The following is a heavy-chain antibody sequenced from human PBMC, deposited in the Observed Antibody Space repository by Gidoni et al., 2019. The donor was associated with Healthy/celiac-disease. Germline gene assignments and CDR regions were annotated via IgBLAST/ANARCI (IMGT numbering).Heavy chain of an antibody. CDR2: IWYDGSNK. CDR3: ARDGYSSGWYPYH. J-gene: IGHJ5*02. D-gene: IGHD6-19*01. Sequence: QVQLVESGGGVVHPGRSLSLSCAASGFTFSSYGMHWVRQAPGKGLAWVSVIWYDGSNKYYADSVKGRFTISRDNYKNTLYLQMNSLRAEDTAVYYCARDGYSSGWYPYHWGQGTLVTVSS. V-gene: IGHV3-33*01. CDR1: GFTFSSYG.